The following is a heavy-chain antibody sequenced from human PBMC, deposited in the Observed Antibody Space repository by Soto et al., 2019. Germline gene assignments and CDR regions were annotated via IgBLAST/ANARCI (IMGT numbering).Heavy chain of an antibody. CDR1: GYTFTSYA. D-gene: IGHD1-26*01. V-gene: IGHV1-3*01. Sequence: ASVKASCKASGYTFTSYAMHWVRQAPGQRLEWMGWINAGNGNTKYSQKFQGRVTITRDTSASTAYMELSSLRSEDTAVYYCARVGGSYPLDYFDYWGQGTLVTVSS. J-gene: IGHJ4*02. CDR3: ARVGGSYPLDYFDY. CDR2: INAGNGNT.